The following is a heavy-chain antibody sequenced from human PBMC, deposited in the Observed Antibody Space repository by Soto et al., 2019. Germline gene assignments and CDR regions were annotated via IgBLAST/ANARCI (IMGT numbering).Heavy chain of an antibody. CDR1: GFSLSTSGVG. Sequence: QITLKESGPTLVKPTQTLTLTCTFSGFSLSTSGVGVGWIRQPPGKALEWLALIYWDDDKRYSPSLKSRLTITKDTSKNQVVLTMTNMDPVDTATYYCAHKVGVTMVRGNWFDPWGQGTLVTVSS. J-gene: IGHJ5*02. CDR3: AHKVGVTMVRGNWFDP. CDR2: IYWDDDK. V-gene: IGHV2-5*02. D-gene: IGHD3-10*01.